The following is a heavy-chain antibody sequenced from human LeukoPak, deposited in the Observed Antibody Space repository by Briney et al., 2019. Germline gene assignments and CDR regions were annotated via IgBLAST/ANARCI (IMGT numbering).Heavy chain of an antibody. Sequence: SVTVSCKASGGTFSSYAIRWVRQAPGQGLEWMGRIIPILGIANYAQKFQGRVTITADKSTSTAYMELSSLRSEDTAVYYCASDQAYYDSSGYSDYWGQGTLVTVSS. CDR2: IIPILGIA. D-gene: IGHD3-22*01. J-gene: IGHJ4*02. CDR1: GGTFSSYA. CDR3: ASDQAYYDSSGYSDY. V-gene: IGHV1-69*04.